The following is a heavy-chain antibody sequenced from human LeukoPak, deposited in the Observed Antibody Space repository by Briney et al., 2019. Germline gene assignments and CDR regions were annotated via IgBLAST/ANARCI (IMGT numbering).Heavy chain of an antibody. CDR3: ARRSLYDHVWGEDY. CDR2: INPNSGGT. J-gene: IGHJ4*02. V-gene: IGHV1-2*02. CDR1: GYTFTGYY. D-gene: IGHD3-16*01. Sequence: ASVKVSCKASGYTFTGYYMHWVRQAPGQGLEWMGWINPNSGGTNYAQKFQGRVTMTRDTSISTAYMELSRLRSDDTAVYYCARRSLYDHVWGEDYWGQGTLVTVSS.